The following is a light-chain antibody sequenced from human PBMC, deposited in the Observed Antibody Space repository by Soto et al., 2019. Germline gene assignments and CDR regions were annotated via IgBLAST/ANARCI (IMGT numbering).Light chain of an antibody. J-gene: IGLJ3*02. V-gene: IGLV1-44*01. CDR3: TAWDGSLDGRV. CDR2: RTD. CDR1: GSNIGTNT. Sequence: QSALTQPPSASGTPGQRVTISCSGSGSNIGTNTVNWYQQLPGTAPKLLIYRTDQRPAGIPDRFSGSKSGTSASLDISGRQSDDEADYYCTAWDGSLDGRVFGGGTKVTVL.